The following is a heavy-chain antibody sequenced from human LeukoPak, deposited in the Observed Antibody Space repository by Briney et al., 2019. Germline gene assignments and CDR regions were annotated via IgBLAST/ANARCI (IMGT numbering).Heavy chain of an antibody. CDR2: INHSGST. CDR1: GGSFSGYY. Sequence: SETLSLTCAVYGGSFSGYYWSWIRQPPGKGLEWIGEINHSGSTNYNPSLKSRVTISVDTSKNQFSLKLSSVTAADTAVYYCARVRPSRGSYRYPAPYFDYWGQGTLVTVSS. J-gene: IGHJ4*02. CDR3: ARVRPSRGSYRYPAPYFDY. V-gene: IGHV4-34*01. D-gene: IGHD3-16*02.